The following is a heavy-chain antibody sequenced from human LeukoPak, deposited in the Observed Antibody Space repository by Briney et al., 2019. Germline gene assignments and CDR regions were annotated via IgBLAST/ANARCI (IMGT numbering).Heavy chain of an antibody. CDR1: GFTLSSYW. Sequence: PGGSLRLSCAASGFTLSSYWMHWVRQAPGKGLVWVSRINEDGSTINYADSVRGRFTISRDIAKNTLYLQMNSLRPEDTAVYYCARGTGSSSGWYAYWGQGTLVTVSS. CDR3: ARGTGSSSGWYAY. CDR2: INEDGSTI. V-gene: IGHV3-74*01. D-gene: IGHD6-19*01. J-gene: IGHJ4*02.